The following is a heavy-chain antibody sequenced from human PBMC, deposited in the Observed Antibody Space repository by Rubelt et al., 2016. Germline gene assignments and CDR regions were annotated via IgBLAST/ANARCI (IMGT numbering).Heavy chain of an antibody. V-gene: IGHV4-39*01. Sequence: QVQLQESGPGLVKPSQTLSLTCTVSGDSVSSGGYYWAWIRQPPGQGLEWSGNIFYTGSTVDNPSLKSRVTMSVNTSKNQCSLKLTPVNAADSAVYYCARQSKVVFKMDFWGQGALVTVSA. D-gene: IGHD3-22*01. CDR2: IFYTGST. J-gene: IGHJ4*02. CDR1: GDSVSSGGYY. CDR3: ARQSKVVFKMDF.